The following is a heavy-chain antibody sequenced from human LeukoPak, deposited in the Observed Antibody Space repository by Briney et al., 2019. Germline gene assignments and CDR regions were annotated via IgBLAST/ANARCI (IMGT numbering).Heavy chain of an antibody. CDR3: ARQELGLLTDY. J-gene: IGHJ4*02. D-gene: IGHD3/OR15-3a*01. CDR1: GGSTSSSSYY. Sequence: PSETLSLTRTVSGGSTSSSSYYWGWIRQPPGKGLEWIGSIYYSGNTYYNPSLKSRVTISVDTSKNQFSLELSSVTAADTAMYYCARQELGLLTDYWGQGTLVTVSS. V-gene: IGHV4-39*01. CDR2: IYYSGNT.